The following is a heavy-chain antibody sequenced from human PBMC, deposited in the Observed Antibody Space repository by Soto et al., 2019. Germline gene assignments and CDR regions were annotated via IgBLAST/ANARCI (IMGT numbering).Heavy chain of an antibody. J-gene: IGHJ6*02. CDR3: ARSPDCSGGSCYSYYYYGMDV. V-gene: IGHV1-18*01. CDR2: ISAYNGNT. CDR1: GYTFTSYG. Sequence: QVQLVQSGAEVKKPGASVKVSCKASGYTFTSYGISWVRQAPGQGLEWMGWISAYNGNTNYAQKLQGRVTMTTDTSTSTASMELRSLRSDDTAVYYCARSPDCSGGSCYSYYYYGMDVWGQGTTVTVSS. D-gene: IGHD2-15*01.